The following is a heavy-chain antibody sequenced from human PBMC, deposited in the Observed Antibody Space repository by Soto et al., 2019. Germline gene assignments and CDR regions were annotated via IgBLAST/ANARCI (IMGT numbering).Heavy chain of an antibody. CDR1: GGSISSGGYY. D-gene: IGHD3-10*01. Sequence: QVQLQESGPGLVKPSQTLSLTCTVSGGSISSGGYYWSWIRQHPGKGLEWIGYIYYSGSTYYNPSLQSRVTISVDTSKNQFSLKLSSVTAADTAVYYCARAGVLWFGELFVPNWFDPWGQGTLVTVSS. CDR3: ARAGVLWFGELFVPNWFDP. J-gene: IGHJ5*02. V-gene: IGHV4-31*03. CDR2: IYYSGST.